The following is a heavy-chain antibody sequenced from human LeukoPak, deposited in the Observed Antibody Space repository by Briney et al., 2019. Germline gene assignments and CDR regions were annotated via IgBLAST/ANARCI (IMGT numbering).Heavy chain of an antibody. D-gene: IGHD6-13*01. V-gene: IGHV3-48*01. CDR2: ISSGGSSM. CDR1: GFTFTSYS. J-gene: IGHJ4*02. CDR3: ARDTRQQLTPTAFDS. Sequence: PGGSLRLSCATSGFTFTSYSKNWVRQAPGKGLEWISHISSGGSSMNYADSVKGRFTISRDNVKNSLHLQMNDLRAEDTAIYFCARDTRQQLTPTAFDSWGQGTLVTVSS.